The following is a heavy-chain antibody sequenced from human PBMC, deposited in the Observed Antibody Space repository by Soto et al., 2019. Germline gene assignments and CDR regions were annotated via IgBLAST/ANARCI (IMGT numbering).Heavy chain of an antibody. J-gene: IGHJ4*02. V-gene: IGHV3-23*01. Sequence: EVQLLESGGGLVQPGGSLRLSCAASGFTFSSYAMSWVRQAPGKGLEWVSAISGSGGSTYYADSVKGRFTISRDNSKNTRYLQMNSLRAEDTAVYYCAKASRDIVVVPAAVDYWGQGTLVTVSS. CDR1: GFTFSSYA. D-gene: IGHD2-2*01. CDR3: AKASRDIVVVPAAVDY. CDR2: ISGSGGST.